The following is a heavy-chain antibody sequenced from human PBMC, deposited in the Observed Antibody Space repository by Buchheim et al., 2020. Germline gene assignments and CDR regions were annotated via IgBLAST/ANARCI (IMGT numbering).Heavy chain of an antibody. V-gene: IGHV4-59*01. CDR1: GGSITNYY. CDR3: ARGPTRYYFDY. D-gene: IGHD4-17*01. J-gene: IGHJ4*02. CDR2: IYYSGST. Sequence: QVQLQESGPGLVKPSETLSLTCTVSGGSITNYYWSWIRQPPGKGLEWIGYIYYSGSTNYNPSLKSRVTLSVDTSKNQFSLKLTSVTAADTAVYYCARGPTRYYFDYWGQGTL.